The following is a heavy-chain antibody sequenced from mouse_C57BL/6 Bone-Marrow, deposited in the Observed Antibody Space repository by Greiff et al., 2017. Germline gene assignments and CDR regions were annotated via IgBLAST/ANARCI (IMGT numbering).Heavy chain of an antibody. CDR3: TTLYDYDGRVVAY. CDR2: IDPEAGDT. CDR1: GFNIKDYY. V-gene: IGHV14-1*01. Sequence: VQLQQSGAELVRPGASVKLSCTASGFNIKDYYMHWVKQRPEQRLEWIGRIDPEAGDTEYAPKFPGKATMTADTSSITAYLQLSSLTSEDTAVYYCTTLYDYDGRVVAYGGQGTLVTVSA. D-gene: IGHD2-4*01. J-gene: IGHJ3*01.